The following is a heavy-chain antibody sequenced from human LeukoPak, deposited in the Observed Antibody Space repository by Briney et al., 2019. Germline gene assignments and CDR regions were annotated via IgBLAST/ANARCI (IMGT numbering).Heavy chain of an antibody. CDR2: INPNDGST. J-gene: IGHJ4*02. CDR1: GYTFTAYH. D-gene: IGHD3-22*01. CDR3: ARGTQIDSSVYYAGHFDY. Sequence: ASVKVSCKASGYTFTAYHMHWVRQAPGQGLEWMGIINPNDGSTNYAQRFQGRVTMTRDRSTSTVYTELSSLRSEDTAVYYYARGTQIDSSVYYAGHFDYWGQGTLVTVSS. V-gene: IGHV1-46*01.